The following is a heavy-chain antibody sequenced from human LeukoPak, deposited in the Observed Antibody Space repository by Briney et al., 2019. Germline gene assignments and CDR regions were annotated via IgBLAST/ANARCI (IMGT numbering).Heavy chain of an antibody. CDR1: GGTFSSYA. V-gene: IGHV1-69*01. Sequence: SVKVSCKASGGTFSSYAISWVRQAPGQGLEWMGGIIPIFGTANYAQKFQGRVTITADESTSTAYMELSSLRSEDTAVYYCARDGPRGYDFWSGYRRVFMDVWGKGTTVTVSS. CDR3: ARDGPRGYDFWSGYRRVFMDV. D-gene: IGHD3-3*01. J-gene: IGHJ6*03. CDR2: IIPIFGTA.